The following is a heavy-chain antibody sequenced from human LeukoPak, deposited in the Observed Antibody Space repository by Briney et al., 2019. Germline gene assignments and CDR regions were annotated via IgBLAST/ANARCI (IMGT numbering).Heavy chain of an antibody. V-gene: IGHV5-51*01. CDR2: IYPGDSDT. CDR1: GYSFTSHW. J-gene: IGHJ4*02. Sequence: GESLKISCQGSGYSFTSHWIGWVRQMSGRGLEWMEIIYPGDSDTRYSPSFQGQVTISADKSINTAYLQWSSLKASDTAMYYCVRNGYGYYFEYWAKGPLVTVSS. CDR3: VRNGYGYYFEY. D-gene: IGHD5-12*01.